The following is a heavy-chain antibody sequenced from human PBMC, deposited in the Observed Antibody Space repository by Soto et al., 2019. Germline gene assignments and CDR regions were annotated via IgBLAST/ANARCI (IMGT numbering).Heavy chain of an antibody. CDR1: GGTFSSCA. D-gene: IGHD3-22*01. Sequence: ASVKVSCKASGGTFSSCAISWVRQAPGQGLEWMGGIIPIFGIANYAQKFQGRVTITADKSTSTAYMELSSLRSEDTAVYYCARPYYDSSGYYYFDSWGQGTLGTVSS. CDR2: IIPIFGIA. CDR3: ARPYYDSSGYYYFDS. V-gene: IGHV1-69*10. J-gene: IGHJ4*02.